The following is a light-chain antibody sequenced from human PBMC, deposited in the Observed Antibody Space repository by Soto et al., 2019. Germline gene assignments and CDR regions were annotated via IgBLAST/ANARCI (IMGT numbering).Light chain of an antibody. Sequence: DIQMTQSPSTLSASVGDRVTITCRASQSLSGWLAWYQQRPGKATKLLIYDATTLESGVPSRFSGSGSGTEFTLTINSQQPDDSATYYCQQYNSYRAFGQGTKVDI. V-gene: IGKV1-5*01. CDR3: QQYNSYRA. CDR1: QSLSGW. J-gene: IGKJ1*01. CDR2: DAT.